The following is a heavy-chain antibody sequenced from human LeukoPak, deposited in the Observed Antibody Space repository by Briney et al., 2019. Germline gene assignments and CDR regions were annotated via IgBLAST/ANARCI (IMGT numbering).Heavy chain of an antibody. Sequence: GASVNVSCKASGGTFSSYAISWVRQAPGQGLEWMGGIIPIFGTANYAQKFQGRVTITADESTSTAYMELSSLRSEDTAVYYCASSVKGYDSSGYYSHFDYWGQGTLVTVSS. CDR3: ASSVKGYDSSGYYSHFDY. J-gene: IGHJ4*02. CDR2: IIPIFGTA. D-gene: IGHD3-22*01. CDR1: GGTFSSYA. V-gene: IGHV1-69*13.